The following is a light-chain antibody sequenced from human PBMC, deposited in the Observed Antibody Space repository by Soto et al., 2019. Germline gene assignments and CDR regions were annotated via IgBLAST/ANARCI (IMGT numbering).Light chain of an antibody. CDR2: EVS. CDR1: SDVGYYNY. J-gene: IGLJ1*01. Sequence: QSALTQPPSASGSPGQSVTISCTGSDVGYYNYVSWYQQHPGKAPKVVIYEVSKRPSGVPDRFSGSKSGNTASLTVSGLQAEDEADYYCCSYAGSNNYVFGTGTKLT. V-gene: IGLV2-8*01. CDR3: CSYAGSNNYV.